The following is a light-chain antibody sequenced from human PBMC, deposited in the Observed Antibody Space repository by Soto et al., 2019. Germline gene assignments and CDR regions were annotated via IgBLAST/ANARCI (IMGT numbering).Light chain of an antibody. V-gene: IGLV1-47*01. CDR1: TSNIGSNY. J-gene: IGLJ3*02. CDR2: KNN. CDR3: CSFAGSSTFWV. Sequence: QSVLTQPPSASGTPGQRVTMSCSGSTSNIGSNYVYWYHQLPGTAPKLLIYKNNQRPSGVPDRFSGSKSGTSASLAISGLRSEDEADYYCCSFAGSSTFWVFGGGTKLTVL.